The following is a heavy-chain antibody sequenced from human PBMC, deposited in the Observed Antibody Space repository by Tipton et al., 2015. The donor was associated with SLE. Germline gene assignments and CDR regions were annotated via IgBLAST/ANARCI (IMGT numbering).Heavy chain of an antibody. J-gene: IGHJ3*01. CDR1: GVSISTYY. CDR2: FYFSGSS. CDR3: ARHLGVIVAFEV. Sequence: TLSLTCSVSGVSISTYYWGWIRQSPGKGLEWIGFFYFSGSSQYNPSLKSLVAISADTSNNQFSLELRSVTAADTAVYYCARHLGVIVAFEVWGKGTVLTV. V-gene: IGHV4-59*01. D-gene: IGHD3-10*01.